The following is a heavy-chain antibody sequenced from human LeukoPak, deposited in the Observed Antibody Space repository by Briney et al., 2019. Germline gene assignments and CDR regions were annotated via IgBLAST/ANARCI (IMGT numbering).Heavy chain of an antibody. D-gene: IGHD6-13*01. CDR1: GGSFSGYY. CDR3: ARGHSSSWYNY. J-gene: IGHJ4*02. CDR2: INHSGST. Sequence: SETLSLTCAVNGGSFSGYYWSWIRQPPGKGLEWIGEINHSGSTNYNPSLKSRVTISVDTSKNQFSLKLSSVTAADTAVYYCARGHSSSWYNYWGQGTLVTVSS. V-gene: IGHV4-34*01.